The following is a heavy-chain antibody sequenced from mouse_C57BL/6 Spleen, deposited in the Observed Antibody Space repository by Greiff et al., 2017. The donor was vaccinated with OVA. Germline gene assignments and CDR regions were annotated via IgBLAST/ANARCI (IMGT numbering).Heavy chain of an antibody. J-gene: IGHJ2*01. CDR3: ARGWEQ. Sequence: VQLQQSGPELVKPGASVKISCKASGYSFTGYYMNWVKQSPEKSLEWIGEINPSTGGTTYNQTFKAKATLTVDKSSSTAYMQLKSLTSEDSAVYYCARGWEQWGQGTPLTVSA. CDR1: GYSFTGYY. V-gene: IGHV1-42*01. D-gene: IGHD2-3*01. CDR2: INPSTGGT.